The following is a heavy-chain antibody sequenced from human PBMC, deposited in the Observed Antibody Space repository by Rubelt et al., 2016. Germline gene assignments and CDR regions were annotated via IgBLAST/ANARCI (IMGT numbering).Heavy chain of an antibody. CDR3: ARERDDYGDY. D-gene: IGHD5-24*01. J-gene: IGHJ4*02. CDR2: ISAYNGNT. V-gene: IGHV1-18*01. Sequence: QVQLVQSGAEVKKPGASVKVSCKASGYTFTSYGISWVRQAPGQGLEWMGWISAYNGNTNYAQKLQCRVTMTTGTATSTAYMELRSPRSDDTAGYYWARERDDYGDYWGQGTLVTVSS. CDR1: GYTFTSYG.